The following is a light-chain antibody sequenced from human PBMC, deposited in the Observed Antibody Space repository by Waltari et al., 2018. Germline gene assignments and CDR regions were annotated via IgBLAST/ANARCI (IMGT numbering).Light chain of an antibody. Sequence: QSALTQPASVSGSPGQSITISCTGTSGDVGGYKYVSWYQQHPGKAPKLMIYDVTNRTSGVSNRFSGSKSGNTASLTISGLQAEDEADYYCSSYTSSSTLAFGGGTKLTVL. J-gene: IGLJ2*01. CDR1: SGDVGGYKY. CDR3: SSYTSSSTLA. CDR2: DVT. V-gene: IGLV2-14*03.